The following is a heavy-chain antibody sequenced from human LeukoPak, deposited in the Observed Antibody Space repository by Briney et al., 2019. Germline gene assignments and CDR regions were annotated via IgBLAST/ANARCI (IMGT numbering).Heavy chain of an antibody. V-gene: IGHV4-4*02. J-gene: IGHJ4*02. D-gene: IGHD6-19*01. Sequence: PSGTLSPTCAVSGGTISSSNWWCWVRQPPGKGLEWIGEIYYDGSANYNSSLKSRVTISVDKSKKQLSLEVNSVTAADTAVYFCAKHMEVAATFDVWGQGILVTVSS. CDR1: GGTISSSNW. CDR2: IYYDGSA. CDR3: AKHMEVAATFDV.